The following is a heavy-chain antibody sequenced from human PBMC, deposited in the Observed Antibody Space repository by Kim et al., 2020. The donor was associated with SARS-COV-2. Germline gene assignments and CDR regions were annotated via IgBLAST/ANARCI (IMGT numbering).Heavy chain of an antibody. CDR3: ARDSIGYCSTSCSPYFDY. J-gene: IGHJ4*02. CDR1: GGSISSYY. V-gene: IGHV4-59*01. D-gene: IGHD2-2*01. CDR2: IYYSGST. Sequence: SETLSLTCIVSGGSISSYYWSWIRQPPGKGLEWIWYIYYSGSTNYNPSLKSRVTISVDTSKNQFSLKLSSVTAADTAVYHCARDSIGYCSTSCSPYFDYWGQGTLVTVSS.